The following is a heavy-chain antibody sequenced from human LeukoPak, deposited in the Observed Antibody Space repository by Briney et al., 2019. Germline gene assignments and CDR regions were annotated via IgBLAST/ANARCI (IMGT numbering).Heavy chain of an antibody. D-gene: IGHD3-16*02. CDR2: INHSAST. V-gene: IGHV4-34*01. CDR3: ARGHSDYVWGSYRYTAKDY. CDR1: GGSFSGYY. Sequence: SETLSLTCAVYGGSFSGYYWSWIRQPPGKGLELIGEINHSASTNYNPSLKSRVTISVDTSKNQFSLKLSSVTAADTAVYYCARGHSDYVWGSYRYTAKDYWGQGTLVTVSS. J-gene: IGHJ4*02.